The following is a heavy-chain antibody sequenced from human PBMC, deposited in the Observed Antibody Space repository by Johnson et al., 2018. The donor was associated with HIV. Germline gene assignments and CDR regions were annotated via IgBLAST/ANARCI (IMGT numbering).Heavy chain of an antibody. D-gene: IGHD6-13*01. CDR1: GFTFSSNY. J-gene: IGHJ3*02. CDR2: IYSGGST. CDR3: ARGQQDRGAGAFDI. V-gene: IGHV3-66*01. Sequence: VQLVESGGGLVQPGGSLRLSCAASGFTFSSNYMSWVRQAPGKGLEWVSVIYSGGSTYYADSVKGRFTISRGNAKNSLHLQMNSLRAGDTAVYYCARGQQDRGAGAFDICGQGTLVTVSS.